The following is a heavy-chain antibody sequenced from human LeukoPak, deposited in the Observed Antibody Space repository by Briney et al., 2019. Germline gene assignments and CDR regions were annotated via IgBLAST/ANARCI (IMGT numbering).Heavy chain of an antibody. D-gene: IGHD1-26*01. J-gene: IGHJ4*02. CDR1: GFTFSSYG. V-gene: IGHV3-30*02. CDR2: IRYDGSNK. Sequence: GGSLRLSCAASGFTFSSYGMHWVRQAPGKGLEWVAFIRYDGSNKYYADSVKGRFTISRDNSKNTLYLQMNSLRAEDTAVYYCAKPSRPYSGSYPGADYWGQGTLVTVSS. CDR3: AKPSRPYSGSYPGADY.